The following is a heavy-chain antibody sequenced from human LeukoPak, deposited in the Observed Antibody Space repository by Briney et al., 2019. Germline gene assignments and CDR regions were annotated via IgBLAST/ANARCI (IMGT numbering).Heavy chain of an antibody. D-gene: IGHD2-8*01. J-gene: IGHJ4*02. CDR1: GFTFSNSW. CDR2: IKQDGSEK. Sequence: GGSLRLSCAASGFTFSNSWMSWVRQAPGKGLEWVANIKQDGSEKNYVDSVKGRFTISRDNAKSSLYLQMNSLRVEDTAVYYCARCMSLGDWGQGTLVTVSS. V-gene: IGHV3-7*01. CDR3: ARCMSLGD.